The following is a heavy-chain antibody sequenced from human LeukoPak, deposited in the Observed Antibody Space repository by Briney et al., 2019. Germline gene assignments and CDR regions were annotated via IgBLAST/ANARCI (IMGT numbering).Heavy chain of an antibody. D-gene: IGHD5-12*01. V-gene: IGHV3-7*01. CDR3: ASSTSYAYSGYDGSFFDY. Sequence: GGSLRLSCAASGFTFSSYWMSWVRQAPGKGLEWVANIKQDGSEKYYVDSVEGRFTISRDNAKNSLYLQMNSLRAEDTAVYYCASSTSYAYSGYDGSFFDYWGQGTLVTVSS. CDR1: GFTFSSYW. J-gene: IGHJ4*02. CDR2: IKQDGSEK.